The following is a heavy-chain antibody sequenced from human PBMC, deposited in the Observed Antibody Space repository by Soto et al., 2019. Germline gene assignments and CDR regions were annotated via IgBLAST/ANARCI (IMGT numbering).Heavy chain of an antibody. CDR3: AKEAPGAFDY. CDR2: ISYDGSNK. D-gene: IGHD3-10*01. Sequence: QVQLVESGGGVVQPGRSLRLSCAASGFTFSSYGMHWVRQAPGKGLEWVAVISYDGSNKYYADSVKGRFTTSRDNSKNTLYLQMNSLRAEDTAVYYCAKEAPGAFDYWGQGTLVTVSS. J-gene: IGHJ4*02. V-gene: IGHV3-30*18. CDR1: GFTFSSYG.